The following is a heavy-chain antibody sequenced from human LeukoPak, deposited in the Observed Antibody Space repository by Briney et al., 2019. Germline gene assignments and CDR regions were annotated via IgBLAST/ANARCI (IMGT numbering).Heavy chain of an antibody. V-gene: IGHV3-30*18. D-gene: IGHD1-7*01. CDR3: AKIRVIFNWNYAYYFDY. J-gene: IGHJ4*02. Sequence: GGSLRPSCAASGFTFSSYGMHWVRQAPGKGLEWVAVISYDGSDTSYADSVTGRFTISRDKSKNTLYLQMNSLRAEDTAVYYCAKIRVIFNWNYAYYFDYWGQGSMVTVSS. CDR2: ISYDGSDT. CDR1: GFTFSSYG.